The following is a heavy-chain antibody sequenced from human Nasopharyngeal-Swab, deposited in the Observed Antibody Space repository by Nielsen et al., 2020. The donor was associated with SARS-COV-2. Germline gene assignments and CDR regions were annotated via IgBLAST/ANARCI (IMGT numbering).Heavy chain of an antibody. D-gene: IGHD2-21*01. CDR2: ISWNSGST. CDR1: GFTFDDYA. CDR3: AREGSDCGGDCYLSYFDY. J-gene: IGHJ4*02. V-gene: IGHV3-9*01. Sequence: GGSLRLSCAASGFTFDDYAMHWVRQAPGKGLEWVSGISWNSGSTGYADSVKGRFTISRDNAKNSLYLQMNSLRAEDTALYYCAREGSDCGGDCYLSYFDYWGQGTLVTVSS.